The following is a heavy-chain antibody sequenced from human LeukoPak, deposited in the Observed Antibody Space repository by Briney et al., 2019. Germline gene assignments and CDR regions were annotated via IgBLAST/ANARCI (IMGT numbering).Heavy chain of an antibody. CDR2: INPNSGT. D-gene: IGHD4-11*01. CDR1: GYTFNDYY. V-gene: IGHV1-2*02. Sequence: ASVKVSCKASGYTFNDYYMHWVRQATGQGLERMGWINPNSGTNYAQKFQGRVTLTRDTSISTAYMDLSRLTSDDTAVYYCARDSHTTKNDFDIWGQGTMVIVSS. CDR3: ARDSHTTKNDFDI. J-gene: IGHJ3*02.